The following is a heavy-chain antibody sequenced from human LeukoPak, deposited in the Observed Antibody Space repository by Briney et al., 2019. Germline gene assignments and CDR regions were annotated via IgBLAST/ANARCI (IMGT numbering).Heavy chain of an antibody. CDR2: ILNSGTTT. CDR3: ARDPPDY. J-gene: IGHJ4*02. Sequence: GSLRLSCAASGFTFSSYEMNWVRQAPGKGLEWVSYILNSGTTTYYADSVKGRFTISRDNAKKPLYLQMNSLRAEDTGVYYCARDPPDYWGQGILVTVSS. V-gene: IGHV3-48*03. CDR1: GFTFSSYE.